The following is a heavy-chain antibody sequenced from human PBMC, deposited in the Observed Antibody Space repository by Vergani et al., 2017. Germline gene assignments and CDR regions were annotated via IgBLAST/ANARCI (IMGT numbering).Heavy chain of an antibody. D-gene: IGHD3-9*01. Sequence: EVQLVESGGGLVQPGGSLRLSCAASGFTVSSNYMSWVRQAPGKGLEWVSVIYSGGSTYYADSVKGRFTISRDNSKNTLYLQMNSLRAEDMAVYYCARDRYYDILTGYYNPNWFDPWGQGTLVTVSS. CDR1: GFTVSSNY. J-gene: IGHJ5*02. V-gene: IGHV3-66*02. CDR3: ARDRYYDILTGYYNPNWFDP. CDR2: IYSGGST.